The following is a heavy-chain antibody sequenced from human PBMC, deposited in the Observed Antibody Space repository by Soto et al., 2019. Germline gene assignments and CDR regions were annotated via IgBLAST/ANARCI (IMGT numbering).Heavy chain of an antibody. CDR3: ARRAETNGWNGFGADKYYFDF. Sequence: GASVKVSCKASGYTFTSYGIYWVRQATGQGLEWMGWLNPNTGDSGYAQKFQGRITVTSDTSINTVHMELSSLRSEDTAVYYCARRAETNGWNGFGADKYYFDFWGQGTLVTVSS. CDR2: LNPNTGDS. CDR1: GYTFTSYG. J-gene: IGHJ4*02. D-gene: IGHD3-3*01. V-gene: IGHV1-8*01.